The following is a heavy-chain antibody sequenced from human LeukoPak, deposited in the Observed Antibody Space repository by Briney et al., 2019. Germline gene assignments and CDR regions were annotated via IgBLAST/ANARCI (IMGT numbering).Heavy chain of an antibody. J-gene: IGHJ4*02. V-gene: IGHV3-23*01. CDR2: FSASGGST. CDR1: GFTFSSYA. Sequence: GGSLRLSCAASGFTFSSYAMSWVRQAPGKGLEWVSVFSASGGSTYYADSVKGRFTISRDNSKNTLYLQMNSLRAEDTAVYYCASRDAYYYFDYWGQGTLVTVSS. CDR3: ASRDAYYYFDY. D-gene: IGHD5-24*01.